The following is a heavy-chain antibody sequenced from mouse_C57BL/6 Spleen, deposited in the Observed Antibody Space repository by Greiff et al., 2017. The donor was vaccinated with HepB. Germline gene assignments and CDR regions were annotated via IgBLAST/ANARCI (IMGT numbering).Heavy chain of an antibody. Sequence: EVQVVESGPELVKPGASVKISCKASGYSFTDYNMNWVKQSNGKSLEWIGVINPNYGTTSYNQKFKGKATLTVDQSSSTAYMQLNSLTSEDSAVYYCAREYYCNYHYYAMDYWGQGTSVTVSS. CDR3: AREYYCNYHYYAMDY. CDR1: GYSFTDYN. V-gene: IGHV1-39*01. J-gene: IGHJ4*01. CDR2: INPNYGTT. D-gene: IGHD2-1*01.